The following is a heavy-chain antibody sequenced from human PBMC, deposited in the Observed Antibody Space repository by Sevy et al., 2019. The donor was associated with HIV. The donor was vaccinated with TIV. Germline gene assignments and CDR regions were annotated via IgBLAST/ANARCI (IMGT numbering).Heavy chain of an antibody. CDR3: AADRGEDYCSGNSCQRHYYYGLDV. CDR1: GYRLIEVS. V-gene: IGHV1-24*01. CDR2: LDPEGGET. J-gene: IGHJ6*02. D-gene: IGHD2-15*01. Sequence: ASVKVSCKVSGYRLIEVSMHWVRQAPGKGLEWMGHLDPEGGETIYAQNFQGRVTMTTDTSTDTAYMEVSSLRSEDTAVYYYAADRGEDYCSGNSCQRHYYYGLDVWGQGTTVTVSS.